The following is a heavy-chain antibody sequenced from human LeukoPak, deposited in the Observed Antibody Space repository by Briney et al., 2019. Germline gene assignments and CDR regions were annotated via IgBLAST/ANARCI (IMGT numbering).Heavy chain of an antibody. CDR1: GFTVNSYG. V-gene: IGHV3-13*01. D-gene: IGHD5-18*01. Sequence: GGSLRLSCAASGFTVNSYGMAWVRQATGKGLEWVSAIGTAGDTYYPGSVKGRFTISRENAKNSLYLQLNSLRAGDTAVYYCARGRRGYSYGHPFGEIDYWGQGTLVTVSS. CDR3: ARGRRGYSYGHPFGEIDY. CDR2: IGTAGDT. J-gene: IGHJ4*02.